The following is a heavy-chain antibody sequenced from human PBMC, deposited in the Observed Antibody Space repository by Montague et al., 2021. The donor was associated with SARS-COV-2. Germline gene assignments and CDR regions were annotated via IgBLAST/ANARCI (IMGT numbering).Heavy chain of an antibody. CDR3: ARDLTYYDILTGYFAESPHYYYYYGMDV. D-gene: IGHD3-9*01. CDR2: ISYDGSNK. V-gene: IGHV3-33*05. CDR1: GFTFSSYG. J-gene: IGHJ6*02. Sequence: SLRLSCAASGFTFSSYGMHWVRQAPGKGPEWVAVISYDGSNKYYADSVKGRFTISRDNSKNTLYLQMNSLRAEDTAVYYCARDLTYYDILTGYFAESPHYYYYYGMDVWGQGTTVTVSS.